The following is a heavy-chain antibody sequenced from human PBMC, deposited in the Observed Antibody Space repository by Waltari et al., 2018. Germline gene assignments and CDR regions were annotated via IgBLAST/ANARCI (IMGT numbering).Heavy chain of an antibody. CDR3: ARARGGIAAALRGYYYYYYMDV. V-gene: IGHV4-34*01. J-gene: IGHJ6*03. Sequence: QVQLQQWGAGLLKPSETLSLTCAVYGGSFSGYYWSWIRQPPGKGLAWIGEINHSGSTNYNPSLKSRVTISVDTSKNQFSLKLSSVTAADTAVYYCARARGGIAAALRGYYYYYYMDVWGKGTTVTVSS. D-gene: IGHD6-13*01. CDR2: INHSGST. CDR1: GGSFSGYY.